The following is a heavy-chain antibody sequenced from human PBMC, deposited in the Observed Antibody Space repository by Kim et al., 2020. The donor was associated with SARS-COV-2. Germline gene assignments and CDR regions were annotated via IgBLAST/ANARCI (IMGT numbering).Heavy chain of an antibody. CDR3: ARGLIVVVPAARGHLMDV. V-gene: IGHV1-18*01. D-gene: IGHD2-2*01. CDR1: GYTFNSDV. J-gene: IGHJ6*04. CDR2: ISSERGDT. Sequence: ASVKVSCKASGYTFNSDVIIGVEPDDGGGLEWMGWISSERGDTNYAHKLQGRDTMTTDTSKSTAYRVLRSLRADDTAVYYCARGLIVVVPAARGHLMDVWGKGTTGTFSS.